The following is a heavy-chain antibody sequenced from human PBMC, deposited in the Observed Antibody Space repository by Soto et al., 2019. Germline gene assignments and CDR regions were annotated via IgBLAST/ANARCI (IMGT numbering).Heavy chain of an antibody. Sequence: AHVKVPRKASGYTFTSDAIHWVRHAPRQRLEWMGWINAGNGNTKYSQKFQGRVTITRDTSASTAYMELSSLRSEDTAVYYCARIASEYSGYDTLDYWGQGTLVTVSS. J-gene: IGHJ4*02. CDR2: INAGNGNT. CDR3: ARIASEYSGYDTLDY. V-gene: IGHV1-3*01. D-gene: IGHD5-12*01. CDR1: GYTFTSDA.